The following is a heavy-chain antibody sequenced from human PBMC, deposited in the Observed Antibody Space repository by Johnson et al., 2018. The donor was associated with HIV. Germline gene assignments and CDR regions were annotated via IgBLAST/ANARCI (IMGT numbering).Heavy chain of an antibody. Sequence: QVQLVESGGGVVQPGRSLRLSCAASGFTFSSYGIHWVRQVPGKGLEWVAVISYDGSNKYYAGSVKGRFTISRDNSKNTLYLQMGSLRAEDMAVYYCARDAVTPIWGQGTMVTVSS. V-gene: IGHV3-30*03. CDR3: ARDAVTPI. D-gene: IGHD4-17*01. CDR1: GFTFSSYG. CDR2: ISYDGSNK. J-gene: IGHJ3*02.